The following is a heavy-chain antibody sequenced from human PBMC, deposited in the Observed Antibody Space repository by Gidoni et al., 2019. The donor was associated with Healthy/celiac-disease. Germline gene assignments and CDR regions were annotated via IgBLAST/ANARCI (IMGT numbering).Heavy chain of an antibody. V-gene: IGHV3-30-3*01. CDR2: ISYDGSNK. Sequence: QVQLVESGGGVVQPGRSLRLSCAASGFTLSSYAMHWVRQAPGKGLEWVAVISYDGSNKYYADSVKGRFTISRDNSKNTLYLQMNSLRAEDTAVYYCARDLMTTVTTGWFDPWGQGTLVTVSS. D-gene: IGHD4-17*01. J-gene: IGHJ5*02. CDR1: GFTLSSYA. CDR3: ARDLMTTVTTGWFDP.